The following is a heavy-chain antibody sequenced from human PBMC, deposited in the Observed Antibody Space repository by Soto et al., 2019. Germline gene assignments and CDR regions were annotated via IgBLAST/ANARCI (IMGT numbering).Heavy chain of an antibody. CDR3: ARDRVVRVFGRTTGSPPRMDV. CDR1: GFTFSSYW. Sequence: GSLRLSCAASGFTFSSYWMSLVRQAPGKGLEWVANIKQDGSEKYYVDSVKGRFTISRDNAKNSLYLQMNSLRAEDTAVYYCARDRVVRVFGRTTGSPPRMDVWGKGTTVTVSS. V-gene: IGHV3-7*01. CDR2: IKQDGSEK. D-gene: IGHD3-3*01. J-gene: IGHJ6*03.